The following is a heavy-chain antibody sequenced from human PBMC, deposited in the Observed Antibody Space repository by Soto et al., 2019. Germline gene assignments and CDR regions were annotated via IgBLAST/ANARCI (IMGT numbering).Heavy chain of an antibody. CDR1: GFTFSSYA. V-gene: IGHV3-23*01. Sequence: VQLLESGGGLVQPGGSLRLSCAASGFTFSSYAMSWVRQAPGKGLEWVSAISGSGGSTYYADSVKGRFTISRDNSKNTLYLQMNSLRAEDTAVYYCAKNGIGWELTNYYLDYWGQGTLVTVSS. CDR2: ISGSGGST. J-gene: IGHJ4*02. CDR3: AKNGIGWELTNYYLDY. D-gene: IGHD1-26*01.